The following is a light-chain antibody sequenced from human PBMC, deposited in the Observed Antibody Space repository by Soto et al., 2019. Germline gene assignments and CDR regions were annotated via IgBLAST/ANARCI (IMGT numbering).Light chain of an antibody. J-gene: IGKJ1*01. CDR1: QGISSY. CDR2: AAS. Sequence: IQMPRSPSTLSASVGARVTITCRASQGISSYLAWYQQKPGKAPKLLIYAASTLQSGVPSRFSGSGSGTDFTLTISCLQSEDFATYYCQQYYSYPPTFGQGTKVDIK. CDR3: QQYYSYPPT. V-gene: IGKV1-8*01.